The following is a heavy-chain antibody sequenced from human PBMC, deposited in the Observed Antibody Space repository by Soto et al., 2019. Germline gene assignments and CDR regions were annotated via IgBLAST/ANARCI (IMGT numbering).Heavy chain of an antibody. Sequence: PGGSLRLSCAASGFTFSDFYMSWIRQAPGKGLEWVSYISSNSGNTNYVDSVKGRFSISRDNAKKSLYLQMNSLRAEDTAVYYCVRGTALVDYWVQGTLVTVSS. V-gene: IGHV3-11*06. CDR3: VRGTALVDY. CDR2: ISSNSGNT. D-gene: IGHD5-18*01. CDR1: GFTFSDFY. J-gene: IGHJ4*01.